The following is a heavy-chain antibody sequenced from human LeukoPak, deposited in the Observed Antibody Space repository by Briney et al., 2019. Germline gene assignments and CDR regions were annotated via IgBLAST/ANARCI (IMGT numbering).Heavy chain of an antibody. CDR3: ARVPYSSTSRWFDY. D-gene: IGHD6-6*01. Sequence: SETLSLTCTVSGGSISSSSYYWGWIRQPPGKGLEWIGSIYYSGSTYYNPSLKSRVTISVDTSKNQFSLKLSSVTAADTAVYYCARVPYSSTSRWFDYWGQGTLVTVSS. CDR2: IYYSGST. J-gene: IGHJ4*02. CDR1: GGSISSSSYY. V-gene: IGHV4-39*07.